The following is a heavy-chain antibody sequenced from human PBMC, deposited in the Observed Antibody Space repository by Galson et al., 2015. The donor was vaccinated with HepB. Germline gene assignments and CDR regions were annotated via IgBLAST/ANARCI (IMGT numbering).Heavy chain of an antibody. CDR3: ARGPYDLWSGYSPYHRYGMDV. CDR2: INGRGSTR. D-gene: IGHD3-3*01. J-gene: IGHJ6*02. CDR1: GFIFRHHA. V-gene: IGHV3-23*01. Sequence: LRLSCAGSGFIFRHHAMAWIRQAPGKGLEWVSGINGRGSTRSYSDAVKGRFTISRDIANNSLYLQMNSLRAEDTAVYYCARGPYDLWSGYSPYHRYGMDVWGQGTTVTVSS.